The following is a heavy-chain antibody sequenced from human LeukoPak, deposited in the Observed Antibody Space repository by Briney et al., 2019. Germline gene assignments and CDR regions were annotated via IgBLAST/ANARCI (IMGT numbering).Heavy chain of an antibody. CDR1: GGSISSGSYY. J-gene: IGHJ4*02. CDR3: ARHVDGYYKSSFDY. CDR2: IYYSGST. D-gene: IGHD3-9*01. Sequence: SETLSLTCTVSGGSISSGSYYWGWIRQPPGKGLEWIGSIYYSGSTYYNPSLKSRVTISVDTSKNQFSLKLSSVTAADTAVYYCARHVDGYYKSSFDYWGQGTLVTVSS. V-gene: IGHV4-39*01.